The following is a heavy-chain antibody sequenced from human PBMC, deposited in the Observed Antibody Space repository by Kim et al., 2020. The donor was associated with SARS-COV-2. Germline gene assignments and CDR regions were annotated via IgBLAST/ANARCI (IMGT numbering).Heavy chain of an antibody. J-gene: IGHJ3*02. Sequence: GGSLRLSCAASGFTFSDHYMDWVRQAPGKGLEWVGRTRNKAKSYTTAYAASVKGRFTISRDDSKNSLYLQMNSLKTEDTAVYYCARIINYYDSSGYSIDAFDIWGQGTMVTVSS. V-gene: IGHV3-72*01. CDR3: ARIINYYDSSGYSIDAFDI. D-gene: IGHD3-22*01. CDR1: GFTFSDHY. CDR2: TRNKAKSYTT.